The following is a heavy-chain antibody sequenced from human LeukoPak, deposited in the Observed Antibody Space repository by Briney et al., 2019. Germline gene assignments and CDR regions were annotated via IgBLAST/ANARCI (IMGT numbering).Heavy chain of an antibody. J-gene: IGHJ5*02. D-gene: IGHD2-2*02. Sequence: SETLSLTCTVSGGSISSSSYYWGWIRQPPGKGLEWIGSIYYSGSTYYNPSLKSRVTISVDTSKNQFSLKLSSVTAADTAVHYCARVRRYCSSTSCYNFRWFDPWGQGTLVTVSS. CDR1: GGSISSSSYY. CDR3: ARVRRYCSSTSCYNFRWFDP. CDR2: IYYSGST. V-gene: IGHV4-39*07.